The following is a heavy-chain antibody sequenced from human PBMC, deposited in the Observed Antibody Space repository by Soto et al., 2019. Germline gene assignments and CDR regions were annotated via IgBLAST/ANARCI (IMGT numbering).Heavy chain of an antibody. CDR3: ARAVPQPRYDFWSGTYYYYYMDV. CDR2: ISSSSSTI. V-gene: IGHV3-48*01. D-gene: IGHD3-3*01. Sequence: PGGSLELSCASSGFTFTSYSMTWVRQAPGKGLEWSSFISSSSSTIYYADSVKGRFTISRDNAKNSLYLQMNSLRAEDTAVYYCARAVPQPRYDFWSGTYYYYYMDVWGKGTTVTVS. J-gene: IGHJ6*03. CDR1: GFTFTSYS.